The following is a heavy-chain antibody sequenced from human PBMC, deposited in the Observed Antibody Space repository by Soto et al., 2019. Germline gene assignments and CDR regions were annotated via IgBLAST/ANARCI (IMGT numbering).Heavy chain of an antibody. D-gene: IGHD5-12*01. CDR3: ARDPKGLVATTYYYYYGMDV. J-gene: IGHJ6*02. CDR2: ISAYNGNT. V-gene: IGHV1-18*01. CDR1: GYTFTSYG. Sequence: GESLKISCKASGYTFTSYGISWVRQAPGQGLEWMGWISAYNGNTNYAQKLQGRVTMTTDTSTSTAYMELRSLRSDDTAVYYCARDPKGLVATTYYYYYGMDVWGQGTTVTVSS.